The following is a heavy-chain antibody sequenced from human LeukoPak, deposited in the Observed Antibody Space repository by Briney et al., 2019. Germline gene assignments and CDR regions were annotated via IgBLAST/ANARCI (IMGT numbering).Heavy chain of an antibody. J-gene: IGHJ4*02. D-gene: IGHD1-26*01. CDR2: ISYDGSNK. CDR3: AKGDSGSYFYFGY. Sequence: GGSLRLSCAASGFTFSSYGMHWVRQAPGKGLEWVAVISYDGSNKYYADSVKGRFTISRDNSKNTLYLQMNSLRAEDTAVYYCAKGDSGSYFYFGYWGQGTLVTVSS. V-gene: IGHV3-30*18. CDR1: GFTFSSYG.